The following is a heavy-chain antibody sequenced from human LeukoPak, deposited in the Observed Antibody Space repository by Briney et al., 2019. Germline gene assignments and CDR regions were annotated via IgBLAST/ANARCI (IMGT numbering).Heavy chain of an antibody. D-gene: IGHD1-26*01. CDR3: ARDWGSSSGSYYFDY. V-gene: IGHV1-18*04. CDR2: ISAYNGNT. J-gene: IGHJ4*02. Sequence: ATVKASSKASGYTFTSYGISWARQAPGQGLEWTGCISAYNGNTNYAQKLQGRVTITTDTSTSTAYMELRSLRSDDTAVYYCARDWGSSSGSYYFDYWGQGTLVTVSS. CDR1: GYTFTSYG.